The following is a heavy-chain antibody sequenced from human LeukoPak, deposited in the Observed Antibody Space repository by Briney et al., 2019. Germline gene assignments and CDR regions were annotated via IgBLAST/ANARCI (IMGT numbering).Heavy chain of an antibody. CDR2: IYYSGST. J-gene: IGHJ6*03. CDR1: GGSICSYY. V-gene: IGHV4-59*01. D-gene: IGHD1-14*01. Sequence: SETLSLTCTVSGGSICSYYWSWIRQPPGKGLEWIGYIYYSGSTNYNPSLKGRVTISVDTSKNQFSLKLSSVTAADTAVYYCARDHRYYYYMDVWGKGTTVTVSS. CDR3: ARDHRYYYYMDV.